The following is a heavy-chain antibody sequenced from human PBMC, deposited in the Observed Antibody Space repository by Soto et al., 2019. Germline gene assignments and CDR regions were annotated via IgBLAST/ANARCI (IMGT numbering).Heavy chain of an antibody. D-gene: IGHD6-13*01. CDR2: ISYDGSNK. J-gene: IGHJ4*02. CDR3: ASGSSWYGSTSDY. Sequence: QVQLVESGGGVVQPGRSLRLSCAASGFTFSSYAMHWVRQAPGKGLEWVAVISYDGSNKYYADSVKGRFTISRDNSKNTLYLQMNSLRAEDTAVYYGASGSSWYGSTSDYWGQGTLVTVSS. V-gene: IGHV3-30-3*01. CDR1: GFTFSSYA.